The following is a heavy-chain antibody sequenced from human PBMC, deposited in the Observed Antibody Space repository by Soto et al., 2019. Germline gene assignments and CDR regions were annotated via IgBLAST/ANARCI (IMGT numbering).Heavy chain of an antibody. V-gene: IGHV3-30-3*02. CDR3: AKIPPTAVTTSDFDY. J-gene: IGHJ4*02. CDR2: ISYDGSNK. Sequence: GGSLRLSCAASGFTFSSYAMHWVRQAPGKGLEWVAVISYDGSNKYYADSVKGRFTISRDNSKNTLYLQMNSLRAEDTAVYYCAKIPPTAVTTSDFDYWGQGTLVTVSS. CDR1: GFTFSSYA. D-gene: IGHD4-17*01.